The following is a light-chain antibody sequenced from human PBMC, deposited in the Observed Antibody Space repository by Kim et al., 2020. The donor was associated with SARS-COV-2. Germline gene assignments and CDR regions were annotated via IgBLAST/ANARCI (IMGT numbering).Light chain of an antibody. CDR1: SSNIGTGYD. CDR3: QSYDSSLSGFVV. Sequence: VTISSTGSSSNIGTGYDVHWYQQLPGTAPKLLIYDNINRPSGVPDRFSGSKSGTSASLAITGLQAEDEADYYCQSYDSSLSGFVVFGGGTQLTVL. CDR2: DNI. V-gene: IGLV1-40*01. J-gene: IGLJ2*01.